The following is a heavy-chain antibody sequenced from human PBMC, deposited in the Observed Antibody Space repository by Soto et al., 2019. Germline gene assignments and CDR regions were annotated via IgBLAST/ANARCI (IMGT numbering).Heavy chain of an antibody. D-gene: IGHD6-19*01. CDR2: INAGNGNT. J-gene: IGHJ3*02. CDR1: GYTFTSYA. V-gene: IGHV1-3*01. Sequence: GASVKVSCKASGYTFTSYAIHWVRQAPGQRLEWMGWINAGNGNTKYSQKFQGRVTITRDTSASTAYMELSSLRSEDTAVYYCARRVAVATSDAFDIWGQGTMVTV. CDR3: ARRVAVATSDAFDI.